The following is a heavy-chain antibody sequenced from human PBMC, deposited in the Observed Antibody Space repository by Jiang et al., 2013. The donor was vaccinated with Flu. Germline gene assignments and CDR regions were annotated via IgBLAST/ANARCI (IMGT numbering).Heavy chain of an antibody. CDR2: IDPTDSQT. J-gene: IGHJ6*02. V-gene: IGHV5-10-1*01. CDR1: GYRFTTYW. D-gene: IGHD3-10*02. CDR3: ATYNVLTAHAMDV. Sequence: GAEVKKPGESLRISCQGSGYRFTTYWISWVRQMPGKGLEWMGSIDPTDSQTKYSLSFQGHVAISADKTIDTAYLQWSSLKASDTAIYYCATYNVLTAHAMDVWGQGTTVIVSS.